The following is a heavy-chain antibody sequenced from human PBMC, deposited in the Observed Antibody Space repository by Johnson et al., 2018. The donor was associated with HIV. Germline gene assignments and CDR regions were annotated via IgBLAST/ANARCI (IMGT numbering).Heavy chain of an antibody. V-gene: IGHV3-53*01. J-gene: IGHJ3*01. CDR1: GFTVSSNY. CDR3: AKIMSKWSVDDDAFDV. D-gene: IGHD2-15*01. Sequence: VRLVESGGGLIQPGGSLRLSCAASGFTVSSNYMSWVRQAPGKGLEWVSLIYSGGSTYYADSVKGRFIISRDNSKNTLYLQMNSLRAEDTAVYYCAKIMSKWSVDDDAFDVWGLGTMVTVSS. CDR2: IYSGGST.